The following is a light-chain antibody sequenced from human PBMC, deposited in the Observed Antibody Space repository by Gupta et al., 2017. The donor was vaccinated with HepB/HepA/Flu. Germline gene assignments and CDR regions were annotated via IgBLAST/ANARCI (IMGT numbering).Light chain of an antibody. J-gene: IGKJ2*03. V-gene: IGKV1-6*01. CDR3: LQDYNFPRS. Sequence: AIQMTQSPSSLSASVGDRVTITCRASQGIGRNLAWYQQKPGQAPNLLIYAASTLHNGVPSRFSGSGSGTDVTLTISSLQPEDYASYYCLQDYNFPRSCGQGTKLEIK. CDR2: AAS. CDR1: QGIGRN.